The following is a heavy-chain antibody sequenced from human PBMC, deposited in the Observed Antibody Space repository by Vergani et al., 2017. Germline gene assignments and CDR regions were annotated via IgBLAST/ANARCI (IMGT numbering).Heavy chain of an antibody. CDR3: AILLTQGTGGYDSSGNGAFDI. D-gene: IGHD3-22*01. CDR1: GFTFSSYG. Sequence: QVQLVESGGGVVQPGRSLRLSCAASGFTFSSYGMHWVRQAPGKGLEWVAVIYYDGSDRYYADSVKGRFTISRDISQNTLYLQMNSLRAEDTAVYYCAILLTQGTGGYDSSGNGAFDIWGQGTMVTVSS. CDR2: IYYDGSDR. J-gene: IGHJ3*02. V-gene: IGHV3-33*01.